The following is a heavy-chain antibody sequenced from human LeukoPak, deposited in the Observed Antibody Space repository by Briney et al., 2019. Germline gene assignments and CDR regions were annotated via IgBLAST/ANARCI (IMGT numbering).Heavy chain of an antibody. V-gene: IGHV1-69*05. CDR2: IIPIFGTA. CDR3: AREEASSSWYSGAFDI. Sequence: SVKVSCKASGGTFSSYAISWVRQAPGQGLEWMGGIIPIFGTANYAQKFQGRVTITTDESTSTAYMELSSLRSEDTAVYYCAREEASSSWYSGAFDIWGQGAMVTVSS. D-gene: IGHD6-13*01. J-gene: IGHJ3*02. CDR1: GGTFSSYA.